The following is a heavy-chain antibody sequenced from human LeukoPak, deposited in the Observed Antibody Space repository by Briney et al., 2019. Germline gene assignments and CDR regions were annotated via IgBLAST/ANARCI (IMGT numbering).Heavy chain of an antibody. CDR2: IYYSGST. D-gene: IGHD3-16*02. V-gene: IGHV4-31*03. J-gene: IGHJ4*02. CDR3: ARGSPIVEARFYFDY. Sequence: SQTLSLTCTVSGGSISSGGYYWSWIRQHPGKGLEWIGYIYYSGSTYYNPSLESRVTISVDTSKNQFSLKLSSVTAADTAVYYCARGSPIVEARFYFDYWGQGTLVTVSS. CDR1: GGSISSGGYY.